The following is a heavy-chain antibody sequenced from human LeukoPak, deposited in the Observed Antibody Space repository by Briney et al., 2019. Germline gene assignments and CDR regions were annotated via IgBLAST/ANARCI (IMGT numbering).Heavy chain of an antibody. D-gene: IGHD3-3*01. CDR3: AREERRRGSIFGVVIGPHGAFDI. V-gene: IGHV1-8*03. Sequence: ASVKVSCKASGYTFTSYDINWVRQATGQGLEWMGWMNPNSGNTGYAQKFQGRVTITRNTSISTAYMELSSLRSEDTAVYYCAREERRRGSIFGVVIGPHGAFDIWGQGTMVTVSS. J-gene: IGHJ3*02. CDR1: GYTFTSYD. CDR2: MNPNSGNT.